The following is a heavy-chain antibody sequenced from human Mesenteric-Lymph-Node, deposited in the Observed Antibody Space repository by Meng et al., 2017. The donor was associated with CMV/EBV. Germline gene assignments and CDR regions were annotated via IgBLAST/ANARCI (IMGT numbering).Heavy chain of an antibody. V-gene: IGHV1-18*01. CDR1: GYSFTTYG. Sequence: KASGYSFTTYGFSWVRQAPGQGLEWMGWIFPYNGDTSSAQKFQDRLTMTTDTSTSTAYMELRSLRSDDTAVYYCARKGSGWYRGDFDYWGQGTLVTVSS. CDR3: ARKGSGWYRGDFDY. CDR2: IFPYNGDT. D-gene: IGHD6-19*01. J-gene: IGHJ4*02.